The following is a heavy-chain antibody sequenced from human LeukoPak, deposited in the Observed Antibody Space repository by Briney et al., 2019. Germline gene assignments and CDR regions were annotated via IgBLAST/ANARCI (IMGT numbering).Heavy chain of an antibody. J-gene: IGHJ4*02. CDR1: GGTFSSYA. Sequence: GASVKVSCKASGGTFSSYAISWVRQAPGQGLERMGGIIPIFGTANYAQKFQGRVTITADKSTSTAYMELSSLRSEDTAVYYCARGRPYYDYVWGSYDFDYWGQGTLVTVSS. D-gene: IGHD3-16*01. CDR2: IIPIFGTA. V-gene: IGHV1-69*06. CDR3: ARGRPYYDYVWGSYDFDY.